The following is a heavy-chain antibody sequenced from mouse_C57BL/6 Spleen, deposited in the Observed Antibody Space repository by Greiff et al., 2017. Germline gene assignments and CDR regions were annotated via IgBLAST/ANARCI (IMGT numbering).Heavy chain of an antibody. CDR3: ARAGSSYGYAMDY. CDR1: GFSFTSYA. D-gene: IGHD1-1*01. CDR2: IWTGGGT. J-gene: IGHJ4*01. Sequence: QVQLKESGPGLVAPSQSLSITCTVSGFSFTSYALSWVRQPPGQGLAWLGVIWTGGGTNYNSALKSRLSISRDNSKSKVFLKMKSRQADDAARYYGARAGSSYGYAMDYWGQGTSVTVAA. V-gene: IGHV2-9-1*01.